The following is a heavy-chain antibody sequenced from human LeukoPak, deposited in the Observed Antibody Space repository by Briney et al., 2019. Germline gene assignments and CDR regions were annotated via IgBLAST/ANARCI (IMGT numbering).Heavy chain of an antibody. Sequence: GGPLRLSRAASGFTFSTFSMTWVRQSPGKGLEWVSSISTTSSLIYYTDSEKRRFTIPRDNAKNSLYLQINSLRAEDTAVYYFARVLGAPSRAADFWGQGTLVTVSS. D-gene: IGHD4/OR15-4a*01. CDR1: GFTFSTFS. CDR3: ARVLGAPSRAADF. J-gene: IGHJ4*02. V-gene: IGHV3-21*01. CDR2: ISTTSSLI.